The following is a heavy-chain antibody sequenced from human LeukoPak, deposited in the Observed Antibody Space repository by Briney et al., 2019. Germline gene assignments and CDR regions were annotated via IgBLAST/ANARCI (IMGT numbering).Heavy chain of an antibody. CDR2: ISSSGSTI. D-gene: IGHD3-10*01. Sequence: GGSLRLSCAASGFTFSNAWMSWVRQAPGKGLEWVSYISSSGSTIYYADSVKGRFTISRDNAKNSLYLQMNSLRAEDTAVYYCAVAPWFGELKKYYYYYYMDVWGKGTTVTISS. CDR3: AVAPWFGELKKYYYYYYMDV. CDR1: GFTFSNAW. J-gene: IGHJ6*03. V-gene: IGHV3-11*04.